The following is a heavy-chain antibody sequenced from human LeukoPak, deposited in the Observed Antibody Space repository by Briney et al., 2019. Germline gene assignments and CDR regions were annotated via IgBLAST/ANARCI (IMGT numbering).Heavy chain of an antibody. J-gene: IGHJ6*03. CDR1: GGSISSSSYY. Sequence: SETLPLTCTVSGGSISSSSYYWGWIRQPPGKGLEWIGTIYYSGSTYYNPSLKSRVTISVDTSKNQFSLKLSSVTAADTAVYYCARCMASNAYYYYYYMDVWGKGTTVTVSS. V-gene: IGHV4-39*07. CDR2: IYYSGST. CDR3: ARCMASNAYYYYYYMDV. D-gene: IGHD2-8*01.